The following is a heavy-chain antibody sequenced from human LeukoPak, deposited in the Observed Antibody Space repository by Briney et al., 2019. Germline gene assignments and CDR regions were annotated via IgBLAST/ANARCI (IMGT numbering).Heavy chain of an antibody. CDR3: ARVFYDSIGYRPFDS. V-gene: IGHV4-61*01. D-gene: IGHD3-22*01. CDR1: GGSVSSGSYY. CDR2: IFYSGST. J-gene: IGHJ4*02. Sequence: PSETLSLTCTVSGGSVSSGSYYWSWIRQPPGKGLEWIGYIFYSGSTNYNPSLKSRVTISIDTSKNQFSLKLSSVTAADTAVYYCARVFYDSIGYRPFDSWGQGTLVTVSS.